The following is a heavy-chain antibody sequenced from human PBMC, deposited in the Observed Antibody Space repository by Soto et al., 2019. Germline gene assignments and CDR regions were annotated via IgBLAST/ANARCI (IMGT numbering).Heavy chain of an antibody. Sequence: GGSLRLSCAPAGFSVSSNYVSWVRQAPGKGLEWVSVLYASGTTYYADSGAGRFSVSRDNSKNTVLLQIKTLRVEDTAVYYCARIGLTSGWHGGGYWGQGTLVTVSS. CDR2: LYASGTT. CDR1: GFSVSSNY. V-gene: IGHV3-66*01. J-gene: IGHJ4*02. D-gene: IGHD6-19*01. CDR3: ARIGLTSGWHGGGY.